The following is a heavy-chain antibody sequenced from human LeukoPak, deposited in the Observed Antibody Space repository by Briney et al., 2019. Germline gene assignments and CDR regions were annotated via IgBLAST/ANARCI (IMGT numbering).Heavy chain of an antibody. J-gene: IGHJ4*02. CDR3: AKAGYVDYFDY. V-gene: IGHV3-9*01. CDR1: GFTFDDYA. CDR2: ISWNSGSI. D-gene: IGHD5-12*01. Sequence: GGSLRLSCAASGFTFDDYAMHWVRQAPGKGLEWVSGISWNSGSIGYADSVKGRFTVSRDNAKNSLYLQMNSPRAEDTALYYCAKAGYVDYFDYWGQGTLVTVSS.